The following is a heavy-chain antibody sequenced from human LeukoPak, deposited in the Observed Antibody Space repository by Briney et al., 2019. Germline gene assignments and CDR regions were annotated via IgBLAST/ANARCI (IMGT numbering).Heavy chain of an antibody. Sequence: SETLSLTCTVSGDSINKYFWSWLRQSPGKGLEWIGYISHSGNTNYNPSLKSRVTISLDKSNNQFSLKLSSVTAADTAVYYCARDGYSSGWYLFDYWGQGTLVTVSS. J-gene: IGHJ4*02. CDR1: GDSINKYF. CDR3: ARDGYSSGWYLFDY. CDR2: ISHSGNT. V-gene: IGHV4-59*01. D-gene: IGHD6-19*01.